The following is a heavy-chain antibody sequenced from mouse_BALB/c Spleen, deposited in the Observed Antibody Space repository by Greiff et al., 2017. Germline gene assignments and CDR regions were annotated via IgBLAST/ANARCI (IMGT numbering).Heavy chain of an antibody. D-gene: IGHD1-1*01. J-gene: IGHJ2*01. CDR3: TRNYYGSRGYFDY. V-gene: IGHV1-5*01. CDR2: IYPGNSDT. CDR1: GYSFTSYW. Sequence: VQLKQSGTVLARPGASVKMSCKASGYSFTSYWMHWVKQRPGQGLEWIGAIYPGNSDTSYNQKFKGKAKLTAVTSASTAYMELSSLTNEDSAVYYCTRNYYGSRGYFDYWGQGTTLTVSS.